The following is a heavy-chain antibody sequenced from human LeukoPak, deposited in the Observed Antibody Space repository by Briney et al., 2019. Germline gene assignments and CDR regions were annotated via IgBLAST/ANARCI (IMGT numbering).Heavy chain of an antibody. CDR2: INSDGSEG. CDR3: ARSSYSSSSSV. J-gene: IGHJ3*01. D-gene: IGHD6-6*01. V-gene: IGHV3-7*03. CDR1: GFTFSGFW. Sequence: GGSLRLSCAVSGFTFSGFWISWSRQAPGKGLEWVASINSDGSEGYYADVVKGRFTISRDNAKNSLYLQINSLRAEDTAVYYCARSSYSSSSSVWGQGTMVTVSS.